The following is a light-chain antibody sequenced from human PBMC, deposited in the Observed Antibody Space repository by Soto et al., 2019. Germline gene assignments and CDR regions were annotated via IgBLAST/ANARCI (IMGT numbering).Light chain of an antibody. V-gene: IGLV2-14*01. Sequence: QSVLTQPASVSGSPGQSITISCTGTSSDVGAYNYVSWYQQHPGKAPTLMIYEVSHRPSGVSNRFSGSKSGNTASLTISGRQAEDEADYYCSSYTRSSTLVFGTGTKLTVL. CDR3: SSYTRSSTLV. CDR1: SSDVGAYNY. CDR2: EVS. J-gene: IGLJ1*01.